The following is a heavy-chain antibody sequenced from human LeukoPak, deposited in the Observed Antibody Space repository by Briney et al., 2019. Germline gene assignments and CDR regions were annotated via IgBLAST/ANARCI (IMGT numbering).Heavy chain of an antibody. D-gene: IGHD3-3*01. CDR3: ARIYREITIFGVDSNWFDP. Sequence: SETLSLTCTVSGGSISSGGYYWSWIRQPPGKGLEWIGYIYYSGSTNYNPSLKSRVTISVDTSKNQFSLKLSSVTAADTAVYYCARIYREITIFGVDSNWFDPWGQGTLVTVSS. CDR1: GGSISSGGYY. V-gene: IGHV4-61*08. CDR2: IYYSGST. J-gene: IGHJ5*02.